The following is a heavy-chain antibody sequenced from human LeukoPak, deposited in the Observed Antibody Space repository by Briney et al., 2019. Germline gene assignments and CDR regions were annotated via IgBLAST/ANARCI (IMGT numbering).Heavy chain of an antibody. J-gene: IGHJ5*02. Sequence: GGSLRLSCAASGFTFDDYGMSWVRQAPGKGLECVSGINWNGGSTGYADSVKGRFTISRDNAKNSLYLQMNSLRAEDTALYYCARVPFTVTAQYWFDPWGQGTLVTVSS. V-gene: IGHV3-20*04. CDR1: GFTFDDYG. CDR2: INWNGGST. D-gene: IGHD4-17*01. CDR3: ARVPFTVTAQYWFDP.